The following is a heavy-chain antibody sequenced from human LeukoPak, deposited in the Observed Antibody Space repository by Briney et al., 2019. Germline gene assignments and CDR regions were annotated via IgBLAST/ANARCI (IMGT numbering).Heavy chain of an antibody. CDR2: INHSGST. J-gene: IGHJ1*01. CDR1: GGSFSGYY. V-gene: IGHV4-34*01. D-gene: IGHD2-2*02. CDR3: ARLRVYCSSTSCYTGKYFQH. Sequence: SETLSLTCAVYGGSFSGYYWSWLRQPPGKGLEWIGEINHSGSTNYNPSLKSRVTISVDTSKNQFSLKLSSVTAADTAVYYCARLRVYCSSTSCYTGKYFQHWGQGTLVTVSS.